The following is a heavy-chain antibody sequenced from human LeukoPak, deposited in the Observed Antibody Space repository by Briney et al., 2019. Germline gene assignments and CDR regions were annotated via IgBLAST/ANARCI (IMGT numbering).Heavy chain of an antibody. D-gene: IGHD3-9*01. Sequence: SETLSLTCAVYGGSFSGYYWSWIRQPPGKGLEWIGEISHSGSTNYNPSLKSRVTISVDTSKNQFSLKLSSVTAADTAVYYCVRDGGEYYDILTGYYNSYYFDYWGQGTLVTVSS. CDR2: ISHSGST. J-gene: IGHJ4*02. CDR1: GGSFSGYY. CDR3: VRDGGEYYDILTGYYNSYYFDY. V-gene: IGHV4-34*01.